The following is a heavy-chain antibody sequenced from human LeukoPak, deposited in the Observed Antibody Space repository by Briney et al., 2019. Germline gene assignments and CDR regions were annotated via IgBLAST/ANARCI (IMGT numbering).Heavy chain of an antibody. J-gene: IGHJ4*02. CDR2: IYNSGST. D-gene: IGHD2-15*01. V-gene: IGHV4-59*01. Sequence: PSETLSPTCTVSGVSISSYHWSWIRQPPVKGLEWIGYIYNSGSTNYNPSLKSRVTISVDTSKNQVSLKLSSVTAADTAVYYCARKDGDYWGQGILVTVSS. CDR3: ARKDGDY. CDR1: GVSISSYH.